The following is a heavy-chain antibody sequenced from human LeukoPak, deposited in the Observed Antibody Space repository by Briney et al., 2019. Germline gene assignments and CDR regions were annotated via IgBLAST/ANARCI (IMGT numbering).Heavy chain of an antibody. V-gene: IGHV3-13*01. D-gene: IGHD1-26*01. CDR3: ARGKYSGSYGVYYFDY. Sequence: GGSLRLSCAASGFTFSSYDMHWVRQATGKGLEWVSAIGTAGDTYYPDSVKGRFTISRDNANNSLYLQMDSLKAEDMAFYYCARGKYSGSYGVYYFDYWGQGTLVTVSS. J-gene: IGHJ4*02. CDR2: IGTAGDT. CDR1: GFTFSSYD.